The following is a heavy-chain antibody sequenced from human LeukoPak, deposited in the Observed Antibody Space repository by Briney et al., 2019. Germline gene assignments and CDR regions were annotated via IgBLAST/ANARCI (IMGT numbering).Heavy chain of an antibody. CDR2: IYHSGST. D-gene: IGHD3-22*01. V-gene: IGHV4-4*02. CDR3: ARRRTYYYDSSGYYLDY. J-gene: IGHJ4*02. CDR1: GGSISSSNW. Sequence: SETLSLTCAVSGGSISSSNWWSWVRQPPGKGLEWIGEIYHSGSTNYNPSLKSRVTISVDTSKNQFSLKLSSVTAADTAVYYCARRRTYYYDSSGYYLDYWGQGTLVTVSS.